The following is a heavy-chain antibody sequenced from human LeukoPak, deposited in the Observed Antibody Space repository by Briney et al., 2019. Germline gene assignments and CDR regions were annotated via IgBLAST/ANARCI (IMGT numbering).Heavy chain of an antibody. CDR2: ISFSGGST. Sequence: GRSLRLSCAASAFTFSIYAMNWVRQAPGKGLEWVSAISFSGGSTYYADSVKGRFTISRDNSKNTLYLQMNSLRVEDTAVYYCAKSQPAAISWFDPWGQGTLVTVSS. CDR1: AFTFSIYA. V-gene: IGHV3-23*01. J-gene: IGHJ5*02. CDR3: AKSQPAAISWFDP. D-gene: IGHD2-2*02.